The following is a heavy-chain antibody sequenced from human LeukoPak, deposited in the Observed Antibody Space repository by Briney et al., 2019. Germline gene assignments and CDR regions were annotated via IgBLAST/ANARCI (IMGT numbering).Heavy chain of an antibody. CDR1: GFTFSSYG. CDR2: ISYDGSNK. J-gene: IGHJ4*02. CDR3: AKDLARPWEAVAGTGLDY. D-gene: IGHD6-19*01. V-gene: IGHV3-30*18. Sequence: PGGSLRLSCAASGFTFSSYGMHWVRQAPGKGLEWVAVISYDGSNKYYADSVKGRFTISRDNSKNTLYLQMNSLRAEDTAVYYCAKDLARPWEAVAGTGLDYWGQGTLVTVSS.